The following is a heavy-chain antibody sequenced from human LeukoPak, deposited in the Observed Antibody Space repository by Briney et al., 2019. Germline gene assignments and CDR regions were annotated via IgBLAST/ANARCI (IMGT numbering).Heavy chain of an antibody. CDR2: ISGSGGST. CDR1: GFTFSSYA. J-gene: IGHJ4*02. D-gene: IGHD3-22*01. V-gene: IGHV3-23*01. CDR3: AKPMSIVVVITLFDY. Sequence: GGSLRLSCAASGFTFSSYAMSWVRQAPGKGLEWVSAISGSGGSTYYADSVKGRFTISRDNSKNTLYLQMNSLRAEDTAVYYCAKPMSIVVVITLFDYWGQGTLVTVSS.